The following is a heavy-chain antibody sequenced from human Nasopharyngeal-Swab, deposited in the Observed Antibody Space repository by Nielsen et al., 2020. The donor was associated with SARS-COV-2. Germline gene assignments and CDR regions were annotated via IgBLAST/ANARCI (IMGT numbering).Heavy chain of an antibody. V-gene: IGHV3-23*01. D-gene: IGHD6-19*01. CDR3: AKRESSGWTGPYFDY. CDR1: GFTFSSYA. Sequence: LSLTCAASGFTFSSYAMSWVRQAPGKGLEWVSAISGSGGSTYYTDSVKGRFTISRDNSKNTLHLQMNSLRAEDTAVYYCAKRESSGWTGPYFDYWGQGTLVTVSS. CDR2: ISGSGGST. J-gene: IGHJ4*02.